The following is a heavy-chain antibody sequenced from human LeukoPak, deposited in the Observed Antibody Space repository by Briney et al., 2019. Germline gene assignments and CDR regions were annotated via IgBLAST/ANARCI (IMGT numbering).Heavy chain of an antibody. CDR1: GYSSTSYW. Sequence: PGECLKISCKGSGYSSTSYWIGWVRHMPGKGLEWMGIIYPGDSDTRYSPSFQGQVTISADKTISTAYLQCSSLKASDTAMYYCARLVVVITEYFDYWGQGTLVTVSS. J-gene: IGHJ4*02. V-gene: IGHV5-51*01. CDR3: ARLVVVITEYFDY. CDR2: IYPGDSDT. D-gene: IGHD3-22*01.